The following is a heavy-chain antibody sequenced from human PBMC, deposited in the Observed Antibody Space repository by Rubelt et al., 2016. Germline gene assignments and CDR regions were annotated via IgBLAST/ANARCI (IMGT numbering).Heavy chain of an antibody. Sequence: QVQLVQSGAEVKKPGASVKVSCKASGYTFTSYGISWVRQAPGQGLEWMGWISAYNGNTNYARKLQGKVTMTTDKSTSTAYMELRSLRSDDTAVYYCARDVGGNSVLYYFDYWGQGTLVTVSS. V-gene: IGHV1-18*01. CDR3: ARDVGGNSVLYYFDY. CDR2: ISAYNGNT. D-gene: IGHD4-23*01. CDR1: GYTFTSYG. J-gene: IGHJ4*02.